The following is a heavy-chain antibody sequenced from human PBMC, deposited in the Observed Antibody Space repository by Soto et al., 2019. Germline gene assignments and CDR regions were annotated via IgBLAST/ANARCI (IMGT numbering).Heavy chain of an antibody. D-gene: IGHD2-15*01. Sequence: QVQLVESGGGLVKPGGSLRLSCAASGFIFSDYYMSWIRQAPGKGLEWVSYISSTASNKYYADSVKGRFTISRDNAKNSLYLQINSLRAEDSAVYYCARDESGELDFWGQGTLVTVSS. CDR1: GFIFSDYY. CDR3: ARDESGELDF. V-gene: IGHV3-11*01. J-gene: IGHJ4*02. CDR2: ISSTASNK.